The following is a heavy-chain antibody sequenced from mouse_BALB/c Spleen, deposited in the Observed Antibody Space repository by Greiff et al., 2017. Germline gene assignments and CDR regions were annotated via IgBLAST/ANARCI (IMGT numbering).Heavy chain of an antibody. CDR2: ISSGSSTI. CDR3: ARHYGSSSWGYFDV. J-gene: IGHJ1*01. Sequence: EVQLVESGGGLVQPGGSRKLSCAASGFTFSSFGMHWVRQAPEKGLEWVAYISSGSSTIYYADTVKGRFTISRDNPKNTLFLQMTSLRSEDTAMYYCARHYGSSSWGYFDVWGAGTTVTVSS. CDR1: GFTFSSFG. D-gene: IGHD1-1*01. V-gene: IGHV5-17*02.